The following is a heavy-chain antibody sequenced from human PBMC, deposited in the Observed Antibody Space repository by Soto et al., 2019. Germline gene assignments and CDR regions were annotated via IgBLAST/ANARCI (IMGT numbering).Heavy chain of an antibody. CDR2: IYYGGST. J-gene: IGHJ6*02. CDR1: GVPITTFY. V-gene: IGHV4-59*07. CDR3: ARCQLLHYQYGLEV. Sequence: QVQLQESGPALVRPSDSLSLMCSVSGVPITTFYWSCIRQAPGKGLEYIGYIYYGGSTHYNPALKSRVTISVETAKNEFSLNLRSVTAADTAAYYCARCQLLHYQYGLEVWGQGTTVIV. D-gene: IGHD3-10*01.